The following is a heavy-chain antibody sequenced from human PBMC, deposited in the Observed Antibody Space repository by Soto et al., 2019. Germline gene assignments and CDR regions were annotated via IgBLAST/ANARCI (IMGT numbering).Heavy chain of an antibody. Sequence: EVQLLESGGGLVQPGGSLRLSCAASGFTFSSYAMSWVRQAPGKGLEWVSAISGSGGSTYYADSVKGRFTISRDNSKNTLYLQLSSLRAEDTGGYYCAKDRLRWLPFPNWFDPWGQGTLVPVSS. CDR3: AKDRLRWLPFPNWFDP. CDR1: GFTFSSYA. J-gene: IGHJ5*02. D-gene: IGHD5-12*01. V-gene: IGHV3-23*01. CDR2: ISGSGGST.